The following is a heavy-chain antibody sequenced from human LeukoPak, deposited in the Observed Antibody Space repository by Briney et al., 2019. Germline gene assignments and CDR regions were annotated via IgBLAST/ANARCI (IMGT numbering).Heavy chain of an antibody. J-gene: IGHJ3*02. Sequence: SETLSLTCSVSGGSISSYYWSWIRQPPGKGLEWIGYIYYSGRTSYNPSLKSRVTISVDTSKNQFSLKLSSVTAADTAVYYCARTTHRTSDAFDIWGQGAMVTVSS. CDR3: ARTTHRTSDAFDI. D-gene: IGHD4-11*01. CDR2: IYYSGRT. CDR1: GGSISSYY. V-gene: IGHV4-59*01.